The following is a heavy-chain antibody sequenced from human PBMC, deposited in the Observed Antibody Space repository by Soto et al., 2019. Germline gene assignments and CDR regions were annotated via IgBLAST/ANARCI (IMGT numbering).Heavy chain of an antibody. J-gene: IGHJ4*02. CDR2: ISPYNGNT. CDR3: ARDRSTSDY. Sequence: QVQLVQSGAEVKKPGASVKVSCKASGYTFVTFGISWLRQAPGQGLEWMGWISPYNGNTNYAQSFQGRVTMTTDTFTSTVYMELRSLRSDDTAVYYCARDRSTSDYWGQGTLVTVSS. CDR1: GYTFVTFG. D-gene: IGHD2-2*01. V-gene: IGHV1-18*01.